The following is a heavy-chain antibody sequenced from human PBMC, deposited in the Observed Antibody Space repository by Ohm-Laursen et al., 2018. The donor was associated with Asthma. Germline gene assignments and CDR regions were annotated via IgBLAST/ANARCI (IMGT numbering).Heavy chain of an antibody. D-gene: IGHD7-27*01. Sequence: SLRLSCAASGFTFSSYAMHWVRQAPGKGLEWVAVISYDGSNKYYADSVKGRFTISRDNSKNTLYLQMNSLRAADTAVYYCATFNWGSRGFDFWGQGALVTVSS. J-gene: IGHJ4*02. CDR2: ISYDGSNK. CDR3: ATFNWGSRGFDF. V-gene: IGHV3-30-3*01. CDR1: GFTFSSYA.